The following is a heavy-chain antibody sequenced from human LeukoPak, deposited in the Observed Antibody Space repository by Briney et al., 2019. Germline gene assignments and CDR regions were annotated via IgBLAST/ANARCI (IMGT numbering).Heavy chain of an antibody. J-gene: IGHJ4*02. CDR3: ARGRLMYSSSWKPFDY. V-gene: IGHV4-34*01. D-gene: IGHD6-13*01. CDR1: GGSFSGYY. CDR2: INHSGST. Sequence: SETLSLTCAVYGGSFSGYYWSWIRQPPGKGLEWIGEINHSGSTNYNPSLKSRVTISVDTSKNQFSLKLSSVTAADTAVYYCARGRLMYSSSWKPFDYWGQGTLVTVSS.